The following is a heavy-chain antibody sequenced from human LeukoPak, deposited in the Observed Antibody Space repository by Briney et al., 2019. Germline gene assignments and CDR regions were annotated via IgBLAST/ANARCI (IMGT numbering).Heavy chain of an antibody. CDR3: ARGGYDILTGYYNPYFDY. CDR1: GFSFSSYN. D-gene: IGHD3-9*01. V-gene: IGHV3-21*01. J-gene: IGHJ4*02. Sequence: GGSLRLSCAASGFSFSSYNMNWVRQAPGKGLEWVSFISSSSSYIYYADSVKGRFTISRDNAKNSLYLQMNSLRAEDTAVYYCARGGYDILTGYYNPYFDYWGQGTLVTVSS. CDR2: ISSSSSYI.